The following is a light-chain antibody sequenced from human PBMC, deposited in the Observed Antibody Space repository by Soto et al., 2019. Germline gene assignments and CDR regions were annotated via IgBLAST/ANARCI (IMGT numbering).Light chain of an antibody. CDR1: LTVSTN. CDR2: AAS. Sequence: IVMTQSPATLSVSPGDGVTLSCRASLTVSTNLAWFQQKPGLPPRLLIYAASTRATGVPARFRGSGSGTEFTLTISSLQSEDFAVYYCHQYNSWLRTFGQGTKLEIK. J-gene: IGKJ2*01. V-gene: IGKV3D-15*01. CDR3: HQYNSWLRT.